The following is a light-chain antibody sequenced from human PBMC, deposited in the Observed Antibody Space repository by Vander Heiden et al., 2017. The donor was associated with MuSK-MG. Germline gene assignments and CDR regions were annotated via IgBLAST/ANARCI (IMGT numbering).Light chain of an antibody. J-gene: IGKJ5*01. CDR1: QDISNY. Sequence: DIQLPQSPSSLSASVGDRVTITCQASQDISNYLNWYQQKPGKAPKLLIYDASNLETGVPSRFSGSGSGTDLTVTISSLKPEDIATYDCQQYEKLITFGQGTRLEMK. V-gene: IGKV1-33*01. CDR3: QQYEKLIT. CDR2: DAS.